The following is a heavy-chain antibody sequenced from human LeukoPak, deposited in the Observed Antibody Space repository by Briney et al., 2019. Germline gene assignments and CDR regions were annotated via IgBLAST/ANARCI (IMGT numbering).Heavy chain of an antibody. J-gene: IGHJ3*02. CDR2: ISAYNGNT. CDR1: GYTFTIYG. CDR3: ARVRDAFDI. Sequence: GASVTVSFTSSGYTFTIYGISWVRQAPGQGLEWMGWISAYNGNTNYAQKLQGRVTMTTDTSTSTAYMELGSLRSDDTAVYYCARVRDAFDIWGQGTMVTVSS. V-gene: IGHV1-18*01.